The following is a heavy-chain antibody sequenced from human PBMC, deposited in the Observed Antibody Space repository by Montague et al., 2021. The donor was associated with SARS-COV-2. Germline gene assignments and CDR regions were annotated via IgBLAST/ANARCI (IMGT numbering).Heavy chain of an antibody. Sequence: SETLSLTCTVSGGSISSYYWNWIRQPPGKGLEWIGYIYYSGRTNXNPSLKSRVTISVDTSKNQFSLKLSSVTAAGTAVYYCARGGGSGYRYYFDYWGQGSLVTVSS. CDR1: GGSISSYY. V-gene: IGHV4-59*01. D-gene: IGHD3-22*01. J-gene: IGHJ4*02. CDR2: IYYSGRT. CDR3: ARGGGSGYRYYFDY.